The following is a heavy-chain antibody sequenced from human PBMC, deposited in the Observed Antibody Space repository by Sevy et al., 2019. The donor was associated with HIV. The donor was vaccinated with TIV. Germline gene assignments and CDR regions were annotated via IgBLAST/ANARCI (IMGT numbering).Heavy chain of an antibody. J-gene: IGHJ6*02. CDR1: GGSFSGYY. Sequence: SETLSLTCAVYGGSFSGYYWSWIRQPPGKGLEWIGEINHSGSTNYNPSLKSRVTISVDTSKNQFSLKLSSVTAADTAVYYCARGLTYIVVVVAATDYYYGMDVWGQGTTVTVSS. V-gene: IGHV4-34*01. CDR3: ARGLTYIVVVVAATDYYYGMDV. D-gene: IGHD2-15*01. CDR2: INHSGST.